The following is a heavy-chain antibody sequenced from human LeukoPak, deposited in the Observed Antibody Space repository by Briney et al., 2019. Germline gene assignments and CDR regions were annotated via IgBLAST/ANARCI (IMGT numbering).Heavy chain of an antibody. J-gene: IGHJ4*02. CDR2: IYTSGST. CDR3: AREDYSSGYYFNY. CDR1: GGSISSSY. Sequence: SETLSLTCTVSGGSISSSYWSWIRQPAGKGLEWIGRIYTSGSTNYNPSLRSRVTTSVDTSKNQFSLKLSSVTAADTAVYYCAREDYSSGYYFNYWGQGTLVTVSS. V-gene: IGHV4-4*07. D-gene: IGHD3-22*01.